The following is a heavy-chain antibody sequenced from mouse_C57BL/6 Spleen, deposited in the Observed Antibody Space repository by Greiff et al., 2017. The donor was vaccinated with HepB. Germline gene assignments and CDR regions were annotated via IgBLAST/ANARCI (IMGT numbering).Heavy chain of an antibody. CDR3: ARGKFITTVVEAMDY. D-gene: IGHD1-1*01. CDR1: GYTFTSYW. J-gene: IGHJ4*01. CDR2: IYPGSGST. Sequence: QVQLQQPGAELVKPGASVKMSCKASGYTFTSYWITWVKQRPGQGLEWIGDIYPGSGSTNYNEKFKSKATLTVDTSSSTAYMQLSSLTSEDSAVYYCARGKFITTVVEAMDYWGQGTSVTVSS. V-gene: IGHV1-55*01.